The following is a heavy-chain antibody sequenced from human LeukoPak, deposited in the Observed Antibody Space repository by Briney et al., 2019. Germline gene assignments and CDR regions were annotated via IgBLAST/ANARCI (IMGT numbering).Heavy chain of an antibody. D-gene: IGHD2-8*02. CDR2: IYYSGST. CDR3: ARVPLGGLLAARYFDL. V-gene: IGHV4-39*07. Sequence: PSETLSLTCTVSGGSISSSGYYWGWIRQPPGKGLEWIGTIYYSGSTQYNPSLKSRVTISVDTSKNQFSLKLNSVTAADTAVYYCARVPLGGLLAARYFDLWGRGTLVTVSS. CDR1: GGSISSSGYY. J-gene: IGHJ2*01.